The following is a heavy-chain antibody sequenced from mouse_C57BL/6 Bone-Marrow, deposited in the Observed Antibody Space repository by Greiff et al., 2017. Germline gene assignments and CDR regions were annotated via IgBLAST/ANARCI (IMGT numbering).Heavy chain of an antibody. D-gene: IGHD2-4*01. Sequence: VMPGASVKISCKASGYSFTDYNMNWVKQSNGKSLEWIGVINPNYGTTSYNQKFKGKATLTVDQSSSTAYMQLNSLTSEDSAVYYCARHGRLRLDWYFDVWGTGTTVTVSS. J-gene: IGHJ1*03. CDR3: ARHGRLRLDWYFDV. CDR1: GYSFTDYN. V-gene: IGHV1-39*01. CDR2: INPNYGTT.